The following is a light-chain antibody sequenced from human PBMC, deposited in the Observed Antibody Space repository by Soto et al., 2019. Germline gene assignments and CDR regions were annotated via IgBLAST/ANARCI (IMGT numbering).Light chain of an antibody. Sequence: EMVMTQSPDTLSVSPGERATLSCRASQSVSNNLAWYQQKAGQAPRLLMYGASTRATGIPARFSGSGSGTEFTLTISSLQSEDFAIYYCQQHNDWPTFGQGTRLEIK. CDR3: QQHNDWPT. CDR1: QSVSNN. J-gene: IGKJ5*01. CDR2: GAS. V-gene: IGKV3-15*01.